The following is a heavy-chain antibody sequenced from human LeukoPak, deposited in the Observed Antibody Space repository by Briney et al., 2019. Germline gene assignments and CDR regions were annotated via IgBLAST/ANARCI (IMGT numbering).Heavy chain of an antibody. V-gene: IGHV3-48*02. J-gene: IGHJ6*02. CDR1: GFTFGTYA. Sequence: GGSLRLSCAASGFTFGTYAMSWVRQAPGKGLEWVSYISSSSSTIYYADSVKGRFTISRDNAKNSLYLQMNSLRDEDTAVYYCARAYSGSYWDYYYYGMDVWGQGTTVTVS. CDR3: ARAYSGSYWDYYYYGMDV. D-gene: IGHD1-26*01. CDR2: ISSSSSTI.